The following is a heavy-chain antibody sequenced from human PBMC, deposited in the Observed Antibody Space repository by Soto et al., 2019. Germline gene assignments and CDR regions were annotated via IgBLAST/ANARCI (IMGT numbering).Heavy chain of an antibody. CDR1: AFTFSSYE. CDR2: ISSSGSTT. CDR3: SRGRRHDAYEI. J-gene: IGHJ3*02. Sequence: AGGSLRLSCAASAFTFSSYEMNWVRQAPGKGLDWVSYISSSGSTTHYADSVKGRFTISRDNAKNSLYLQKNSLSADDAAVYYCSRGRRHDAYEIWGQGTMVTVSS. V-gene: IGHV3-48*03.